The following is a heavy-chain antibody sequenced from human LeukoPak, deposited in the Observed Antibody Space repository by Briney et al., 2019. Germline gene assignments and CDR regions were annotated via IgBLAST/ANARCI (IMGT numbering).Heavy chain of an antibody. CDR1: GGSISSYY. V-gene: IGHV4-59*12. CDR2: ISYSGST. CDR3: ARATARGYYYYGMDV. Sequence: PSETLSLTCTVSGGSISSYYWSWIRQPPGKGLEWIGYISYSGSTNYNPSLKSRVTISVDTSKNQFSLKLSSVTAADTAVYYCARATARGYYYYGMDVWGQGTTVTVSS. D-gene: IGHD2-15*01. J-gene: IGHJ6*02.